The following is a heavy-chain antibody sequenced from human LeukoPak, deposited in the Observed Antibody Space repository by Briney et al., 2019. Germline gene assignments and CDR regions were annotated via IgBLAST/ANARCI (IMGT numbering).Heavy chain of an antibody. J-gene: IGHJ5*01. CDR1: GFTFSDHH. Sequence: GGSLRLSCAASGFTFSDHHMDWVRQAPGKGLEWVGRIRNKANSYTTEYAASVKGSFTVSRDDSKNSLYLQLNSLKTEDTAVYYYSKSPVGNVLDSWGQGTLVTVSS. CDR3: SKSPVGNVLDS. CDR2: IRNKANSYTT. V-gene: IGHV3-72*01. D-gene: IGHD2-8*01.